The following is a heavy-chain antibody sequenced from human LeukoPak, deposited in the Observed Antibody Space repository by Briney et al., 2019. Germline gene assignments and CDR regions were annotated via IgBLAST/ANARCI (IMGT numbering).Heavy chain of an antibody. J-gene: IGHJ6*02. V-gene: IGHV4-59*01. CDR3: ARQYYYGMDV. CDR2: IYYSGST. CDR1: GGSISSYY. Sequence: SETLSLTCTVSGGSISSYYWSWIRQPPGKGLEWIGYIYYSGSTNYNPSLKSRVTISVETSKNQFSLKLSSVTAADTAVYYCARQYYYGMDVWGQGTTVTVSS.